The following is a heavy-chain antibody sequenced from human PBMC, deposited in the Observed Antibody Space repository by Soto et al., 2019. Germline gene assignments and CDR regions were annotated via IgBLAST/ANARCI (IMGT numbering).Heavy chain of an antibody. CDR2: ISYDGSNK. V-gene: IGHV3-30-3*01. CDR1: GFTFSTYA. CDR3: ARGAYCGSTSCDRYGMDV. J-gene: IGHJ6*02. Sequence: VGSLRLSCAASGFTFSTYAMHWVRQAPGKGLEWVAVISYDGSNKYYADSVKGRFTISRDNSKNTLYLQMNSLRAEDTALYYCARGAYCGSTSCDRYGMDVWGQGTTVTVSS. D-gene: IGHD2-2*01.